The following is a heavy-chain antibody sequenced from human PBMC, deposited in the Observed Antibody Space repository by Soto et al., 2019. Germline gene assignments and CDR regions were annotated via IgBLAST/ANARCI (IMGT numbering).Heavy chain of an antibody. Sequence: QVQLVESGGGVVQPGRSLRLSCAASGFTFSSYGMHWVRQAPGKGLEWVAVIWYDGSNKYYADSVKGRFTISRDNSKNTLYLQMNSLRAEDTAVYYCASVSSKDAFDIWGQGTMVTVSS. CDR1: GFTFSSYG. V-gene: IGHV3-33*01. J-gene: IGHJ3*02. D-gene: IGHD6-19*01. CDR2: IWYDGSNK. CDR3: ASVSSKDAFDI.